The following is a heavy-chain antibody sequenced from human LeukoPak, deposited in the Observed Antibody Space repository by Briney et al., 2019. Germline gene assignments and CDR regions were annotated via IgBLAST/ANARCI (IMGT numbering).Heavy chain of an antibody. CDR2: IKQDGSEK. Sequence: SGGSLRLSCAASGFTFSSYWMSWVRQAPGKGLEWVASIKQDGSEKYYVDSVKGRLTISRDNSKNTLYLQMNSLKTEDTAVYYCTTDCPVTTPCAFDIWGQGTMVTVSS. V-gene: IGHV3-7*03. D-gene: IGHD4-17*01. J-gene: IGHJ3*02. CDR3: TTDCPVTTPCAFDI. CDR1: GFTFSSYW.